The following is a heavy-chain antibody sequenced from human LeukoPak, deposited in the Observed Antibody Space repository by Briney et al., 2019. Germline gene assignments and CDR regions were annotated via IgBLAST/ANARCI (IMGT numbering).Heavy chain of an antibody. CDR2: IYNSATT. CDR1: GDSIRSHY. D-gene: IGHD5-24*01. V-gene: IGHV4-59*11. Sequence: SETLSLTCTVSGDSIRSHYCAWIRQPPGKALEWIGHIYNSATTDYNPSFKSRVTISLDTSKKQFSLKMTSVTALDSAVYYCARGGEGYNDDAFEVGGLGTAVTVSS. CDR3: ARGGEGYNDDAFEV. J-gene: IGHJ3*01.